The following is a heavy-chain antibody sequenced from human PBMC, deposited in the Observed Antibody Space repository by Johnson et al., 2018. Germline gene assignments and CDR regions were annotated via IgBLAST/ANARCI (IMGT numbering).Heavy chain of an antibody. V-gene: IGHV3-74*02. CDR2: IKSDGSST. D-gene: IGHD3-22*01. CDR3: TRGARYHGSSGYYGAFDV. Sequence: VQLVESGGGLVHPGGSLRLSCAGSGFIFSDYWMNWVRQAPGKGLVWVSRIKSDGSSTNYADSVKGRFAISRDNAKNTVYLQMNSLRADDTAVYYCTRGARYHGSSGYYGAFDVWGQGTMVNVSS. J-gene: IGHJ3*01. CDR1: GFIFSDYW.